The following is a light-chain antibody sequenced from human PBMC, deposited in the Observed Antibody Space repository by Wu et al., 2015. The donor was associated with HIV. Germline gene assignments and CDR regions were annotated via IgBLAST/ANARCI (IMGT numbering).Light chain of an antibody. Sequence: AVRMTQSPSSLSASTGDRVTITCRASQAISNYLAWYQQKPGKAPQLLISGASTLQNGVPSRFSGSESGTDFTLTINCLQSEDVATYYCQQYYTYPRTFGQGTTLEIK. CDR3: QQYYTYPRT. CDR2: GAS. V-gene: IGKV1-8*01. J-gene: IGKJ2*01. CDR1: QAISNY.